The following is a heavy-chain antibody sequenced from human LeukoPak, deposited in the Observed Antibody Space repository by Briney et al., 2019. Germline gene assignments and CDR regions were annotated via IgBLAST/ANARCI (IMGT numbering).Heavy chain of an antibody. CDR1: EFTFSNYD. J-gene: IGHJ6*02. CDR3: ARDKRQGGMDV. Sequence: GGSLRLSCAASEFTFSNYDMHWVRQAPGKGLEWVSAISTAGDTDYPGSVKGRFTISRDNAKSSLYLQMNNLGAGDTAVYYCARDKRQGGMDVWGQGTTVTVSS. CDR2: ISTAGDT. V-gene: IGHV3-13*01.